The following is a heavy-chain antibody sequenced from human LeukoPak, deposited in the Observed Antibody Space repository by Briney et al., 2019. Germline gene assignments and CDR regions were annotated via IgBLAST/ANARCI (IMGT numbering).Heavy chain of an antibody. Sequence: GSLRLSCAASGFTVSSNYMSWVRQAPGKGLEWVSVIYSGGSTYYADSVKGRFTISRDNSKNTLYLQMNSLRAEDTAVYYCARVEAARYFDYWGQGTLVTVSS. CDR3: ARVEAARYFDY. D-gene: IGHD6-6*01. CDR1: GFTVSSNY. J-gene: IGHJ4*02. V-gene: IGHV3-53*01. CDR2: IYSGGST.